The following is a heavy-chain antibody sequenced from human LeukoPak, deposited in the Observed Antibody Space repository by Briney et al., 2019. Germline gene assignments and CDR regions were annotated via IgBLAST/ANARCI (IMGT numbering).Heavy chain of an antibody. CDR1: GGTFSSYA. V-gene: IGHV1-69*04. CDR3: ARAPGTGDFDY. D-gene: IGHD7-27*01. Sequence: SVKVSCKASGGTFSSYAISWVRQAPGQGLEWMGRIIPILGIANYAQKFQGRVTITADKSTSTAYMELSSLRSEDTAVYYCARAPGTGDFDYWGQGTLVAVSS. CDR2: IIPILGIA. J-gene: IGHJ4*02.